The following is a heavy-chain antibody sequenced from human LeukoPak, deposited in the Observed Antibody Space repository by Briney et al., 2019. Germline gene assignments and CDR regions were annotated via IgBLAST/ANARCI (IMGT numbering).Heavy chain of an antibody. CDR1: GFTFSSYW. CDR2: IKQDGSEK. V-gene: IGHV3-7*01. Sequence: GGSLRLSCAASGFTFSSYWMSWVRQAPGKGLEWVANIKQDGSEKYYLDSVKGRFTISRDNAKNSLYLQMNSLRAEDTAVYYCAREKEQWLDDAFDIWGQGTMVTVSS. CDR3: AREKEQWLDDAFDI. J-gene: IGHJ3*02. D-gene: IGHD6-19*01.